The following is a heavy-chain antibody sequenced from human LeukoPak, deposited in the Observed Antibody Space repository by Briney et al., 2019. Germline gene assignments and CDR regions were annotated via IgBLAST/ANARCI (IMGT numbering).Heavy chain of an antibody. CDR2: VSGSGGRS. D-gene: IGHD3-22*01. CDR1: GFTFTSYA. CDR3: AKNYDSSGYSGEYYFDY. J-gene: IGHJ4*02. Sequence: GGSLRLSCAASGFTFTSYAMSWVRQAPGKGLEWVSAVSGSGGRSYYTSSVQGRFTISRDNSKDTLYLEMNSLRAEDTAVYYCAKNYDSSGYSGEYYFDYWGQGTLVTVSS. V-gene: IGHV3-23*01.